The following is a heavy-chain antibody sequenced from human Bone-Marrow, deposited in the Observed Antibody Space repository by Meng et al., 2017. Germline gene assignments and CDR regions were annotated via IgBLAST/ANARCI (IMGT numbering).Heavy chain of an antibody. V-gene: IGHV1-69*01. CDR1: GGTFSSYA. J-gene: IGHJ4*02. Sequence: QVELVQAGAGVKKPGSSVEVSCKASGGTFSSYAISWVRQAPGQGLEWMGGIIPIFGTANYAQKFQGRVTITADESTSTAYMELSSLRSEDTAVYYCARDRYYYDSSGYRFDYWGQGTLVTVSS. CDR2: IIPIFGTA. D-gene: IGHD3-22*01. CDR3: ARDRYYYDSSGYRFDY.